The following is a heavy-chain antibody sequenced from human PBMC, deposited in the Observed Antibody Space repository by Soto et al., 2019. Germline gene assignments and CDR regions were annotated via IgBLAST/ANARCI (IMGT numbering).Heavy chain of an antibody. D-gene: IGHD5-12*01. J-gene: IGHJ4*02. Sequence: GGSLRLSCAASGFTFSSYGMHWVRQAPGKGLEWVAVISYDGSNKYYADSVKGRFTISRDNSKNTLYLQMNSLRAEDTAVYYCAKTGIRSRRDGYNYPGVFYWGQGTLVTVSS. V-gene: IGHV3-30*18. CDR2: ISYDGSNK. CDR3: AKTGIRSRRDGYNYPGVFY. CDR1: GFTFSSYG.